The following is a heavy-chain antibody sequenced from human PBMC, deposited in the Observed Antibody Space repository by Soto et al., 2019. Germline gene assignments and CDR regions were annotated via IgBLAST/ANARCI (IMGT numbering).Heavy chain of an antibody. CDR2: IYPGDSDT. CDR3: ARLYGSGSVVFDP. J-gene: IGHJ5*02. Sequence: GESLKISCNGSGYIFTSYWIGWGRQMPGKGLEWMGIIYPGDSDTRYSPSFQGQVTISADKSISTAYLQWSSLKASDTAMYYCARLYGSGSVVFDPRGQGTLVTVSS. CDR1: GYIFTSYW. D-gene: IGHD3-10*01. V-gene: IGHV5-51*01.